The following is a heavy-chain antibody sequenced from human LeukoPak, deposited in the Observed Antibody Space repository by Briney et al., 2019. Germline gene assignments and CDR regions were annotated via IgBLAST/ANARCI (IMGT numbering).Heavy chain of an antibody. CDR3: ARDPTPRDGGY. J-gene: IGHJ4*02. CDR1: GFTFSAYS. CDR2: ITRSTSYI. V-gene: IGHV3-21*01. D-gene: IGHD5-24*01. Sequence: GGSLRLSCAASGFTFSAYSVNWVRQAPGKGLEWVSSITRSTSYIYFAESVRGRITISRDNAKKSLYLQMNSLRAEDTAVYYCARDPTPRDGGYWGQGTLVTVSS.